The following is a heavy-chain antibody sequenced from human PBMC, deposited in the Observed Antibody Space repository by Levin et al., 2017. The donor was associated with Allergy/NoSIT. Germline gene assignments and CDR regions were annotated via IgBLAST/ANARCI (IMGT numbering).Heavy chain of an antibody. D-gene: IGHD2-15*01. V-gene: IGHV3-7*04. CDR3: ERGYGNGGSCYGGGFDY. CDR1: PFTFSRYW. J-gene: IGHJ4*02. CDR2: INQDGSEK. Sequence: GGSLRLSCAASPFTFSRYWMSWVRQATGKGLEWVANINQDGSEKYYVDSVKGRFTISRDNAKHSLFLQMNSLRAEDTAIYYGERGYGNGGSCYGGGFDYWGQGNVVTVSS.